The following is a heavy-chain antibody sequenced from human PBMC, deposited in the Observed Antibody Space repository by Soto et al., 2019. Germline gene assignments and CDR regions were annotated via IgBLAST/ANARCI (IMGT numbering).Heavy chain of an antibody. CDR2: ISGSGIST. Sequence: GGSLRLSCAASGFTFRSYAMSWVRQAPGKGLEWVSGISGSGISTHYADSVKGRFTVSRDNSKNTLYLQMNGLRAEDTAVYNCAKEPVGPDWYFDLWGRGTLVTSPQ. J-gene: IGHJ2*01. CDR1: GFTFRSYA. V-gene: IGHV3-23*01. CDR3: AKEPVGPDWYFDL.